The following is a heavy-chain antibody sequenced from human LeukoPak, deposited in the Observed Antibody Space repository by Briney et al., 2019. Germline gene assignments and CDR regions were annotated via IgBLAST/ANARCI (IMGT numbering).Heavy chain of an antibody. CDR1: GFTFSNNT. J-gene: IGHJ4*02. CDR3: ARYSGSYYYPPAWDL. V-gene: IGHV3-23*01. Sequence: GGSLRLSCAASGFTFSNNTMSWVRQAPGKGLEWVSATSTSGGSAYYADSVKGRFTISRDNSKNTLYLQMDSLRADDTAVYYCARYSGSYYYPPAWDLWGQGTLVTVSS. CDR2: TSTSGGSA. D-gene: IGHD1-26*01.